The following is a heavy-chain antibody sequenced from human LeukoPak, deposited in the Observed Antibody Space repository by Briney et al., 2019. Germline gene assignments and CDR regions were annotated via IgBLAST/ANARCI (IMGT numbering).Heavy chain of an antibody. J-gene: IGHJ6*03. CDR2: IYTSGSI. D-gene: IGHD2-2*01. CDR1: GGSISSGSYY. V-gene: IGHV4-61*02. CDR3: ASCGTSCLLGDYYYYYMDV. Sequence: SETLSLTCTVSGGSISSGSYYWSWIRQPAGKGLEWIGRIYTSGSINYNPSLKSRVTISVDTSKNQFSLKLSSVTAADTAVYYCASCGTSCLLGDYYYYYMDVWGKGTTVTVSS.